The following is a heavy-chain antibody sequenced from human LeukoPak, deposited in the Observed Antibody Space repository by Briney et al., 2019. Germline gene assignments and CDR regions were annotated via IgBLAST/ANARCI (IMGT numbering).Heavy chain of an antibody. CDR3: ARDQVYSSGWYYFDY. Sequence: GASVKVSCKASGYTFTSYGISWVRQAPGQGLEWMGWIGAYNGNTNYAQKLQGRVTMTTDTSTSTAYMELRSLRSDDTAVYYCARDQVYSSGWYYFDYWGQGTLVTVSS. CDR1: GYTFTSYG. CDR2: IGAYNGNT. V-gene: IGHV1-18*01. J-gene: IGHJ4*02. D-gene: IGHD6-19*01.